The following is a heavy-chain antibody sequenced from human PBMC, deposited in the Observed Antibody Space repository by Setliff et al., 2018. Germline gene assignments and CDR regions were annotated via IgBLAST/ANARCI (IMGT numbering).Heavy chain of an antibody. Sequence: ASVKVSCKASGYTFTNYGVTWVRQAPGQGLEWMGWIGAYNGNTYNAHKFQGRVTMTSDTSTSTAYMELRSLRSDDTAVYYCARGGSSGLYAFDIWGQGTMVTVSS. J-gene: IGHJ3*02. CDR1: GYTFTNYG. CDR3: ARGGSSGLYAFDI. D-gene: IGHD6-19*01. V-gene: IGHV1-18*01. CDR2: IGAYNGNT.